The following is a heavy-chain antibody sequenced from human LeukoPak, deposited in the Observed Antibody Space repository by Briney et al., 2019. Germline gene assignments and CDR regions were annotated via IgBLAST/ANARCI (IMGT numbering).Heavy chain of an antibody. V-gene: IGHV4-38-2*01. CDR2: ISHSGNT. Sequence: PSETLSLTCSVSGYSIRSGYSWGWIRQPPGKGLEWIGSISHSGNTYYNPSLKSRVTISLDTSKNQFSLKLNSVTAADTAVYFCARSMISMLKVDWFDPWGQGNLVTVSS. CDR1: GYSIRSGYS. CDR3: ARSMISMLKVDWFDP. D-gene: IGHD3-16*01. J-gene: IGHJ5*02.